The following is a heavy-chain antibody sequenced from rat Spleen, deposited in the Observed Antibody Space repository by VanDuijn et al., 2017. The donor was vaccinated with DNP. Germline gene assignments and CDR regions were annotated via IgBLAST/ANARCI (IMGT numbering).Heavy chain of an antibody. CDR1: GFTFTDYW. CDR2: ITSSGGST. D-gene: IGHD1-7*01. V-gene: IGHV5-31*01. Sequence: EVQLVESGGDLVQPGGSLKLSCVASGFTFTDYWMTWIRQVPGKGLEWVASITSSGGSTHYRDSVKGRFTISRDNAKTTLYLQMDSLRSEDTATYYCTSGLYWGQGVMVTVSS. CDR3: TSGLY. J-gene: IGHJ2*01.